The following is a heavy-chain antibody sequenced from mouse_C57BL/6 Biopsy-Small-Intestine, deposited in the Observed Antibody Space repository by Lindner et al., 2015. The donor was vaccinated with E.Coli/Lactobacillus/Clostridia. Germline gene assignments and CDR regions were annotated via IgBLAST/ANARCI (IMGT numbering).Heavy chain of an antibody. CDR1: GFTFSDYG. CDR3: ARPDDGDYVSYWYFDV. D-gene: IGHD2-3*01. J-gene: IGHJ1*03. Sequence: VQLQESGGGLVKPGGSLKLSCAASGFTFSDYGMHWVRQAPEKGLEWVAYIRSGSNTIYYADTVKGRFTISRDNAKNTLLLQMTSLRSEDTAMYYCARPDDGDYVSYWYFDVWGTGTTVTVSS. V-gene: IGHV5-17*01. CDR2: IRSGSNTI.